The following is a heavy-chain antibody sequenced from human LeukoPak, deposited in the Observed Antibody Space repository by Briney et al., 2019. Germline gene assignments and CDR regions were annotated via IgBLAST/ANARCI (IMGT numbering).Heavy chain of an antibody. J-gene: IGHJ6*02. V-gene: IGHV4-4*07. Sequence: SETLSLTCTVSGGSISNSYWSWIRQPAGKGLEWIGRIHTSGSTNYNPSLKSRVTMSVDTSKNQFSLKLSSVTAADTAVYYCARHLYTGTYYYHGMDVWGQGTTVTVSS. CDR2: IHTSGST. CDR3: ARHLYTGTYYYHGMDV. CDR1: GGSISNSY. D-gene: IGHD1-7*01.